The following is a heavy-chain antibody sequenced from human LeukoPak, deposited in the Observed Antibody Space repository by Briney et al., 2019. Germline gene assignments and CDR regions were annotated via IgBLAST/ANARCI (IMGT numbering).Heavy chain of an antibody. Sequence: ASVKVSCKASGYTFTGYYMHWVRQAPGQGLEWMGWINPNSGGTNYAQKFQGRVTMTRDTSISTAYMELSRLRSDDTAVYYCARANWNPDYHYYYMDVWGKGTTVTVSS. D-gene: IGHD1-20*01. CDR2: INPNSGGT. V-gene: IGHV1-2*02. CDR3: ARANWNPDYHYYYMDV. J-gene: IGHJ6*03. CDR1: GYTFTGYY.